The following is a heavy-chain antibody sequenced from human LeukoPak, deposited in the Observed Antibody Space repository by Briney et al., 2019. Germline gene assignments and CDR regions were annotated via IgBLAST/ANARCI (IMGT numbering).Heavy chain of an antibody. CDR2: IRSKANSYAT. V-gene: IGHV3-73*01. Sequence: GGSLRLSWAASGFTFSGSAMHWVRQASGKGLEWVGRIRSKANSYATAYAASVKGRFTISRDDSKNTAYLQMNSLKTEDTAVYYCTRLYYYDSSGYLRWGQGTLVTVSS. J-gene: IGHJ4*02. D-gene: IGHD3-22*01. CDR3: TRLYYYDSSGYLR. CDR1: GFTFSGSA.